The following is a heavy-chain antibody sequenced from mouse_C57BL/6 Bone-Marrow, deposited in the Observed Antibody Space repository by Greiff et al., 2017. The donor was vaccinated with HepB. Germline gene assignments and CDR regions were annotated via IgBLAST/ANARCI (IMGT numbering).Heavy chain of an antibody. CDR1: GFSFNTYA. V-gene: IGHV10-1*01. Sequence: DVQLQESGGGLVQPKGSLKLSCAASGFSFNTYAMNWVRQAPGKGLEWVARIRSKSNNYATYYADSVKDRFTISRDDSESMLYLQMNNLKTEDTAMYYCVRQRKHYAMDYWGQGTSVTVSS. CDR2: IRSKSNNYAT. J-gene: IGHJ4*01. CDR3: VRQRKHYAMDY.